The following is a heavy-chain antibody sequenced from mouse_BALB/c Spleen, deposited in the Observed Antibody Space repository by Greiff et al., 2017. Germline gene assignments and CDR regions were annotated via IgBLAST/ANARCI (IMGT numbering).Heavy chain of an antibody. Sequence: VQLKESGPGLVKPSQSLSLTCTVTGYSITSDYAWNWIRQFPGNKLEWMGYISYSGSTSYNPSLKSRISITRDTSKNQFFLQLNSVTTEDTATYYCARGGTGLYYFDYWGQGTTLTVSS. CDR2: ISYSGST. CDR1: GYSITSDYA. V-gene: IGHV3-2*02. CDR3: ARGGTGLYYFDY. J-gene: IGHJ2*01. D-gene: IGHD6-1*01.